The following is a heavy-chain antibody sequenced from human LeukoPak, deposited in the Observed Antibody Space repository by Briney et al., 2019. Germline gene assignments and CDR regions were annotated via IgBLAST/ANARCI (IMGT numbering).Heavy chain of an antibody. CDR3: ARRGSSWFDY. J-gene: IGHJ4*02. CDR2: ISSNGGST. D-gene: IGHD6-13*01. Sequence: GGSLRLSCAASGFTFSSYAMHWVRQAPGKGLEYVSAISSNGGSTYYANSVKGRFTISRDNSKNTLYLQMGSLRAEDMAVYYCARRGSSWFDYWGQGTLVTVSS. CDR1: GFTFSSYA. V-gene: IGHV3-64*01.